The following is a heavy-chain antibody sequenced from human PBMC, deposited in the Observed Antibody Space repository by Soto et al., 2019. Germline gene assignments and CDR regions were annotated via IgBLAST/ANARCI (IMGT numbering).Heavy chain of an antibody. Sequence: SETLSLTCSVSGGSISYNSYYWGWIRHPPGKGLEWVGGIFYTGTTYYSPSLKDRVTISVDTSKNSFSLNLTSVTAADTAVYFCARLVVVAGTRWYFDLWGRGTLVTVSS. CDR3: ARLVVVAGTRWYFDL. CDR2: IFYTGTT. CDR1: GGSISYNSYY. J-gene: IGHJ2*01. D-gene: IGHD6-19*01. V-gene: IGHV4-39*02.